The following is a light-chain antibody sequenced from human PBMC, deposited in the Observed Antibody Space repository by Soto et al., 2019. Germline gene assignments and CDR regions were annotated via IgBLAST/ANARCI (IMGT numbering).Light chain of an antibody. CDR2: KAS. CDR1: QTISSW. J-gene: IGKJ1*01. Sequence: DIQMTQSPSTLSGSVGYRVTITCRASQTISSWLAWYQQTQGKPPKILIYKASTLKSGVPSRFSGSGSGTEFTLTISRLQPDDFSTYYCQHYNSYSEAFGQGTKVDIK. V-gene: IGKV1-5*03. CDR3: QHYNSYSEA.